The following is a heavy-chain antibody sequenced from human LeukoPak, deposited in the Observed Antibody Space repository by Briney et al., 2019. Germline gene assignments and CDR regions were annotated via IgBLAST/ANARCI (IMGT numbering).Heavy chain of an antibody. V-gene: IGHV3-64*01. CDR1: GFTFSSYA. CDR3: AKSPSGSSSWYQVDY. D-gene: IGHD6-13*01. Sequence: GGSLRLSCAASGFTFSSYAMHWVRQAPGKGLEYVSAISSNGGSTYYANSVKGRFTISRDNSKNTLYLQMNSLRAEDTAVYYCAKSPSGSSSWYQVDYWGQGTLVTVSS. J-gene: IGHJ4*02. CDR2: ISSNGGST.